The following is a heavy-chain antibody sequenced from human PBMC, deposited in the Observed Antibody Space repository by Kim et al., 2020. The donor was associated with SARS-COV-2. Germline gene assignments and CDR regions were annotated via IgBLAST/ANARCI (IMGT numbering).Heavy chain of an antibody. CDR3: ARDATSSSSMADY. V-gene: IGHV3-33*01. Sequence: YADSVKGRFTISRDNSKNTLYLQMNSLRAEDTAVYYCARDATSSSSMADYWGQGTLVTVSS. D-gene: IGHD6-6*01. J-gene: IGHJ4*02.